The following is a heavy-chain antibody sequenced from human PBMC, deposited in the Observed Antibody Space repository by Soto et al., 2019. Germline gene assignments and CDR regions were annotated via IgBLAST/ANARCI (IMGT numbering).Heavy chain of an antibody. CDR1: GYSFTRYW. J-gene: IGHJ6*02. Sequence: XESLTISCKGSGYSFTRYWIALVRQMPGKGLEWMGIIYPYDSDTRYSPSFQGQVTISADKSISTAYLQWNSLKASDTAMYYCARIEGFGSTSNAMDVWGQGTTVTVSS. D-gene: IGHD6-13*01. CDR3: ARIEGFGSTSNAMDV. V-gene: IGHV5-51*01. CDR2: IYPYDSDT.